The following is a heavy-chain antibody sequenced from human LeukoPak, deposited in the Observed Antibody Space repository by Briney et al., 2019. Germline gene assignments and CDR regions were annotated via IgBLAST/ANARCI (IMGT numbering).Heavy chain of an antibody. V-gene: IGHV3-23*01. J-gene: IGHJ6*03. CDR2: ISGSDGST. Sequence: PGGSLRLSCATSGFTFSNYAMGWVRQPPGKGLEWVSAISGSDGSTFYADSVKGRFTVSRDNFKNTLYLQMNSLRAEDTAVYYCAKGGGAAFYYYMDVWGKGTTVTVSS. CDR3: AKGGGAAFYYYMDV. D-gene: IGHD1-26*01. CDR1: GFTFSNYA.